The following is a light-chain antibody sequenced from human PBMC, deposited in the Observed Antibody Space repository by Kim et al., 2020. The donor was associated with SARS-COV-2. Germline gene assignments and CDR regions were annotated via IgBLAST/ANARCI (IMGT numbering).Light chain of an antibody. J-gene: IGLJ3*02. CDR1: GTNGGRHV. CDR2: NDN. CDR3: ATWDVTLDGWV. Sequence: GQRDTNSCSGSGTNGGRHVVNWDQQLPGPAPKVFIYNDNQRPSGVPDRFSGSRSGTSASLAISGLQSEDEADYYCATWDVTLDGWVFGGGTQLTVL. V-gene: IGLV1-44*01.